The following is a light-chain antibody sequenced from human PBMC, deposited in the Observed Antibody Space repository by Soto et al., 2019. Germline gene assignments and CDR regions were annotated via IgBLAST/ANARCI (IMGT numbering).Light chain of an antibody. CDR3: QQRSNWPWT. CDR2: DAS. V-gene: IGKV3-11*02. CDR1: PSVGSY. J-gene: IGKJ1*01. Sequence: EIVLTQSPATLSLSPGDKATLSCRASPSVGSYLAWYQQKPGQAPRLLMYDASIRATGIPARFSGTGSERDFTLTITSLEPEDFAVYYCQQRSNWPWTFGQGTKVEIK.